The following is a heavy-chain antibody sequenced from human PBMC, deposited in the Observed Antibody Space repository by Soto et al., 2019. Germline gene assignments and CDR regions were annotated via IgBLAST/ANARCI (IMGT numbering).Heavy chain of an antibody. CDR1: GYTFTSYG. J-gene: IGHJ3*02. Sequence: ASVKVYCKASGYTFTSYGMSWVRQAPGQGLEWMGWISAYNGNTNYAQKLQGRVTMTTDTSTSTAYMELRSLRSDDTAVYYCARDWQLEPRDAFDIWGQGTMVTVS. D-gene: IGHD1-1*01. V-gene: IGHV1-18*01. CDR2: ISAYNGNT. CDR3: ARDWQLEPRDAFDI.